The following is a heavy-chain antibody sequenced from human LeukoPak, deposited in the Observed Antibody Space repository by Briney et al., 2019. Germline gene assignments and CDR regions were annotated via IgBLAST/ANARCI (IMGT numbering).Heavy chain of an antibody. CDR1: GFTVSSNY. CDR2: IYSGGST. CDR3: ATRIVPAARGGFDY. J-gene: IGHJ4*02. D-gene: IGHD2-2*01. V-gene: IGHV3-53*01. Sequence: GGSLRLSCAASGFTVSSNYMSWVRQAPGKGLEWVSVIYSGGSTYYADSVKGRFIISRDNSKNTLYLQMNSLRAEDTAVYYCATRIVPAARGGFDYWGQGTLVTVSP.